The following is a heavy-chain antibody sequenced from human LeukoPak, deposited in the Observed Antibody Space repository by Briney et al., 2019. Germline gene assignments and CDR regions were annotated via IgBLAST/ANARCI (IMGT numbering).Heavy chain of an antibody. V-gene: IGHV4-4*07. CDR1: GGSISSYY. J-gene: IGHJ4*02. CDR3: ARATSMVRGVIASDFDY. D-gene: IGHD3-10*01. CDR2: IYTSGST. Sequence: PSETLSLTCTVSGGSISSYYWSWIRQPAGKGLEWIGRIYTSGSTNYNPSLKSRVTMSVDTSKNQFSLKLSSVTAADTAVYYCARATSMVRGVIASDFDYWGQGTLVTVSS.